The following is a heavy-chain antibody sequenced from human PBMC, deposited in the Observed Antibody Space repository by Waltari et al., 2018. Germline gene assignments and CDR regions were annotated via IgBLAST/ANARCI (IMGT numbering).Heavy chain of an antibody. D-gene: IGHD7-27*01. V-gene: IGHV7-4-1*02. CDR1: GYPFFIYA. J-gene: IGHJ4*02. Sequence: QVQLVQSESEWKKTGASVKISCKASGYPFFIYALNWVRQAPGQGLEWMGWIDTSNARPTYAQDFTGRFFFSLDISVRTAYLLITDLRPEDTAVYFCARYADWGRRNFQLDYWGQGTQVAVSS. CDR2: IDTSNARP. CDR3: ARYADWGRRNFQLDY.